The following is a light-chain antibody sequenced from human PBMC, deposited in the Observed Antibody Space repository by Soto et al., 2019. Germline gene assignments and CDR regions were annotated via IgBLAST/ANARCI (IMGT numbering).Light chain of an antibody. J-gene: IGKJ1*01. Sequence: DALLTQSPLSLPVTLGQPATISCRSSQSLFYSDGNTYLNGFQQRPGQSPRRLVYKVSHRDSGVPDRFSGSGSGTDLTLEISRVEAAEVGVYYCMQGTKWPWTFGQGTKV. CDR1: QSLFYSDGNTY. CDR3: MQGTKWPWT. V-gene: IGKV2-30*01. CDR2: KVS.